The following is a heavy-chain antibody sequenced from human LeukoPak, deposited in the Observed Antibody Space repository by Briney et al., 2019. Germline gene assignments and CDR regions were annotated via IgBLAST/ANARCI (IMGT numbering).Heavy chain of an antibody. J-gene: IGHJ4*02. Sequence: GGSLRLSCAASGFTFSSYAMRWVRQAPGKGLEWVSAISGSGGSTYYADSVKGRFTISRDNSKNTLYLQMNSLRPEDTAVYYCARVHRRWYQLRSAGYFDYWGEGTLVTVSS. CDR1: GFTFSSYA. CDR3: ARVHRRWYQLRSAGYFDY. CDR2: ISGSGGST. D-gene: IGHD2-2*01. V-gene: IGHV3-23*01.